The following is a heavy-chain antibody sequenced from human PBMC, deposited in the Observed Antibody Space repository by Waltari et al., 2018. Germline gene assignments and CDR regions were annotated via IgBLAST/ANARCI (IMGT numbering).Heavy chain of an antibody. CDR3: TRGYCSSDSCYHSS. D-gene: IGHD2-2*01. CDR2: INSEFYGGTT. J-gene: IGHJ5*02. Sequence: EVQLVESGGGLVQPGRSLRLSCTPSEFTFGDYAVSWVRQAPGKGLEWVGFINSEFYGGTTKYAASVKGRVIMSRDDSKNTAYLQMNSLKTEDTAMYYCTRGYCSSDSCYHSSWGQGTLVTVSS. CDR1: EFTFGDYA. V-gene: IGHV3-49*04.